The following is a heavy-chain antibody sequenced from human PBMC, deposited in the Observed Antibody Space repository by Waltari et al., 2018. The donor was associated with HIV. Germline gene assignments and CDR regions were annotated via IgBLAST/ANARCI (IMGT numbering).Heavy chain of an antibody. V-gene: IGHV1-18*01. J-gene: IGHJ5*02. CDR1: GYTFTTYG. CDR2: ISVYTGNT. D-gene: IGHD4-17*01. Sequence: QVQLVQSGVEVKEPGASVKVSCKASGYTFTTYGISWVRQAPGQGLEWMGLISVYTGNTNYAQNFQGRFTMTTDTSTSTVYMELRSLRSDDTALYYCARNDYGDHGNWFDPWGQGTLVTVSS. CDR3: ARNDYGDHGNWFDP.